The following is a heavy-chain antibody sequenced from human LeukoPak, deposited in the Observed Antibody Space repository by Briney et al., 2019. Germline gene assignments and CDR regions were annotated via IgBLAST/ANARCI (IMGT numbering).Heavy chain of an antibody. J-gene: IGHJ4*02. Sequence: VASVKVSFKTSGYTFSAFYMHWVRQAPGQGPEWMGWINPDSGGSEYGQKFQGRVTFTSDTSSTTIYMEVRSLKSDDTAVYYCARDMTGGIWARATSFDHWGQGTLVTVSS. V-gene: IGHV1-2*02. CDR3: ARDMTGGIWARATSFDH. CDR1: GYTFSAFY. D-gene: IGHD1-14*01. CDR2: INPDSGGS.